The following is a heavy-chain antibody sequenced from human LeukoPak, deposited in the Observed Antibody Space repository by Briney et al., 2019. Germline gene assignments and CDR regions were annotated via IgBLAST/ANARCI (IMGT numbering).Heavy chain of an antibody. CDR3: ARDQYQLLEAFDI. CDR1: GYTFTGHY. D-gene: IGHD2-2*01. V-gene: IGHV1-2*02. J-gene: IGHJ3*02. Sequence: ASVKVSCKASGYTFTGHYMHWVRQAPGQGLEWMGWINPNSGGTNYAQKFQGRVTMTRDTSISTAYMELSRLRSDDTAVYYCARDQYQLLEAFDIWGQGTMVTVSS. CDR2: INPNSGGT.